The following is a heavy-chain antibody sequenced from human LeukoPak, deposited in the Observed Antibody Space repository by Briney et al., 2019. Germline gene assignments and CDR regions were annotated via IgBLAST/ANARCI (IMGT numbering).Heavy chain of an antibody. Sequence: GASVKVSCKASGYTFTGYYMHWVRQAPGQGLEWMGWINPNSGGTNYAQKFQGWVTMTRDTPISTAYMELSRLRSDDTAVYYCARDQSGLVRGVMNYWGQGTLVTVSS. J-gene: IGHJ4*02. CDR2: INPNSGGT. CDR1: GYTFTGYY. V-gene: IGHV1-2*04. CDR3: ARDQSGLVRGVMNY. D-gene: IGHD3-10*01.